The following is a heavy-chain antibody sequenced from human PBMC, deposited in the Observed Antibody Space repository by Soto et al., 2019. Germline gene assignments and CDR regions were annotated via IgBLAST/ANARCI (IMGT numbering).Heavy chain of an antibody. CDR2: VHHTGSP. CDR3: ARYSDASGFAAFDI. V-gene: IGHV4-38-2*01. J-gene: IGHJ3*02. CDR1: CYPISNVYY. Sequence: PSETLSLTCAVSCYPISNVYYWGWIWQPPGKGLEWIGSVHHTGSPYYNPSLKSRVTISLDTSKNQFSLKLNSVTASDTAVYYCARYSDASGFAAFDIWGQGTMVPVSS. D-gene: IGHD3-22*01.